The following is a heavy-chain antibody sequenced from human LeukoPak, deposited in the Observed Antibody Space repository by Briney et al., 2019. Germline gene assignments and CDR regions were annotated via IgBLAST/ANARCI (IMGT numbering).Heavy chain of an antibody. CDR1: GYTFTGYY. D-gene: IGHD6-6*01. CDR2: INPNSGGT. Sequence: ASVKVSCKASGYTFTGYYMHWVRQAPGQGLEWMGWINPNSGGTNYAQKFQGRVTMTRDTSISTAYMELSRLRSDDTAVYYCARGSPSLGGAFDIWGQGTMVTVSS. CDR3: ARGSPSLGGAFDI. J-gene: IGHJ3*02. V-gene: IGHV1-2*02.